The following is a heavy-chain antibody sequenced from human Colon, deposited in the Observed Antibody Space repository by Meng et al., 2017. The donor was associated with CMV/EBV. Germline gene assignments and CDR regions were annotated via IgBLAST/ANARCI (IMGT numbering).Heavy chain of an antibody. J-gene: IGHJ6*02. CDR3: ARSNYSTFDGGRPYYYYGLDV. CDR1: DGSMITYY. Sequence: GSLRLSCTVSDGSMITYYYTWIRETPGRGLEWLGYVYFSGRTKYNPSLRGRVSMSLDISQNQVSLNLTSVTAADTAVYYCARSNYSTFDGGRPYYYYGLDVWGQGTTVTVSS. CDR2: VYFSGRT. V-gene: IGHV4-59*01. D-gene: IGHD4-11*01.